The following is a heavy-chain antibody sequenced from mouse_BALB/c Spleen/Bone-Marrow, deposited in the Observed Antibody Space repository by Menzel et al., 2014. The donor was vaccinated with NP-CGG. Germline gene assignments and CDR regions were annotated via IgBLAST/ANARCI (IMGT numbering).Heavy chain of an antibody. CDR3: AREKYGNYYAMDY. Sequence: QVQLKDSGPGLVAPSQSLSITCTVSGFSLTGFGINWIRQPPGKGLEWLGMIWGDGTTDYNSALKSRLSIKKDNSKSQGFLKMNSLQAGDTARYYCAREKYGNYYAMDYWGQGTSVTVSS. CDR2: IWGDGTT. V-gene: IGHV2-6-7*01. D-gene: IGHD2-10*02. J-gene: IGHJ4*01. CDR1: GFSLTGFG.